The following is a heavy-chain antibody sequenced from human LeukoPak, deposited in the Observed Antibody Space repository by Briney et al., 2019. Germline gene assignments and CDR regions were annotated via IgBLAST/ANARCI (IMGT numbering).Heavy chain of an antibody. CDR1: GFTVSSNY. D-gene: IGHD3-22*01. CDR3: ARDFYDSSAYYTSAY. J-gene: IGHJ4*02. CDR2: IFSGGST. V-gene: IGHV3-66*01. Sequence: GSLRLSCAASGFTVSSNYMSWVRQAPGKGLEWVSVIFSGGSTYYADSVKGRFTISRDNSKNTLYLQMNSLRAEDTAVYYCARDFYDSSAYYTSAYWGQGTLVTVSS.